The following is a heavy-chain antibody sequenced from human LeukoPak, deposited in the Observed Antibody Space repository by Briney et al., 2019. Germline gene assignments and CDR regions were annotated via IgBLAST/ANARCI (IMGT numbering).Heavy chain of an antibody. CDR3: ARGGHYYAYSMDV. CDR2: INPDSGGT. Sequence: ASVKVSCKASGSSFTDYYMHWVRDAPGQGLESMGWINPDSGGTNYPQKFQGRVTMTRDTSISTAYMELSRLRSDDTAVYYCARGGHYYAYSMDVWGKGTTVTVSS. CDR1: GSSFTDYY. V-gene: IGHV1-2*02. J-gene: IGHJ6*03.